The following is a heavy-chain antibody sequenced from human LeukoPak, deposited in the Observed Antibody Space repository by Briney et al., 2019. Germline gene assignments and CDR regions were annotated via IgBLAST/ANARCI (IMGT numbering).Heavy chain of an antibody. Sequence: GGSLRLSCEASGFTFSSYWMHWVRQAPGKGLVWVSRIDSDGSRISYVDSVKGRFTISRDNAKNTLYLQMNSLRVEDTAVYYRAGGRDRSELYFDSWGQGTLVTVSS. CDR1: GFTFSSYW. CDR3: AGGRDRSELYFDS. D-gene: IGHD2-15*01. J-gene: IGHJ4*02. V-gene: IGHV3-74*01. CDR2: IDSDGSRI.